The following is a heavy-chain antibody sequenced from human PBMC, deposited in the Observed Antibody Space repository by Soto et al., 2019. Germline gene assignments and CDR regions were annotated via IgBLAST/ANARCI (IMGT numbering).Heavy chain of an antibody. Sequence: PGGSLRLSCAAPGFTFSNAWMSWVRQAPGKGLEWVGRIKSKTDGGTTDYAAPVKGRFTISRDDSKNTLYLQMNSLKTEDTAVYYCTTNDYGDPPPFYWGQGTLVTVSS. CDR2: IKSKTDGGTT. D-gene: IGHD4-17*01. J-gene: IGHJ4*02. CDR3: TTNDYGDPPPFY. CDR1: GFTFSNAW. V-gene: IGHV3-15*01.